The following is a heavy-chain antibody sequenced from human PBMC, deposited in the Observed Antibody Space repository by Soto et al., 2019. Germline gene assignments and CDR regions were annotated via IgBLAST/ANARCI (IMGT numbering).Heavy chain of an antibody. D-gene: IGHD6-19*01. CDR2: INPSGGST. CDR1: GYTFTSYY. V-gene: IGHV1-46*01. Sequence: ASEKVSCKASGYTFTSYYMHWVRQAPGQGLEWMGIINPSGGSTSYAQKFQGRVTMTRDTSTSTVYMELSSLRSEDTAVYYCATVGLRAVIRSGWYSGPHGMDVWGQGTTVTVSS. J-gene: IGHJ6*02. CDR3: ATVGLRAVIRSGWYSGPHGMDV.